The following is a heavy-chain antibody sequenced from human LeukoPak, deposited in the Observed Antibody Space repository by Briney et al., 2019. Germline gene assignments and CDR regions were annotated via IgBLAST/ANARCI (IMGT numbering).Heavy chain of an antibody. CDR2: VDPEDGET. D-gene: IGHD2/OR15-2a*01. CDR3: ARDFQNSIVDWRLVY. Sequence: ASVKVSCKSLVYSFTVFHLHSVHQAPGKGLEWMGRVDPEDGETIYAEKFQGRVTLTADMSTDTAYLEKSSLRSEDTAVYYCARDFQNSIVDWRLVYWGQGTLVTVSS. CDR1: VYSFTVFH. V-gene: IGHV1-69-2*01. J-gene: IGHJ4*02.